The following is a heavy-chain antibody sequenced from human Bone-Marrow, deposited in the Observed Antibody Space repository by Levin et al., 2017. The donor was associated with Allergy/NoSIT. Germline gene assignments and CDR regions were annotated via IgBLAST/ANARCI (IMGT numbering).Heavy chain of an antibody. J-gene: IGHJ4*02. CDR3: AHRRDYNGQWNEGYFDY. D-gene: IGHD1-1*01. Sequence: SGPTLVKPTQTLTLTCTFSGFSLTASPVGVAWIRQPPGKALEWLAVIYWDDDKRYSPSLKNRLTITKDTSRNQVVLTMTNMDSVDTATYFCAHRRDYNGQWNEGYFDYWGQGTLVTASS. CDR2: IYWDDDK. V-gene: IGHV2-5*02. CDR1: GFSLTASPVG.